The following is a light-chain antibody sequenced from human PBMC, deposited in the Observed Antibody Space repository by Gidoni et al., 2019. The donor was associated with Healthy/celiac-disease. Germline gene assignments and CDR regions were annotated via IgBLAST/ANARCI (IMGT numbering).Light chain of an antibody. CDR3: QQSYSTPRVT. CDR2: AAS. J-gene: IGKJ3*01. Sequence: DIQMPQSPSSLSASVGDRVTITCRASQSISSYLNWYQQKPGKAPKLLIYAASSLQSGVPSRFSGSGSGTDFTLTISNLQPEDFATYYCQQSYSTPRVTFGPGTKVDIK. CDR1: QSISSY. V-gene: IGKV1-39*01.